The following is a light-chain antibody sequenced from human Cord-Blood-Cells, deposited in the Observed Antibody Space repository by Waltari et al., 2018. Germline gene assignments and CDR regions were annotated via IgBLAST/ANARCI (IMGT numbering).Light chain of an antibody. CDR1: SSDVGGYNY. V-gene: IGLV2-14*03. Sequence: QSALTQPASVSGSPGQSITISCTGTSSDVGGYNYVPWYQQHPGKAPKLMIYDVSNRPSGVSNRFSGSKSGNTASLTISGLQAEDEADYYGSSYTSSSTGVFGTGTKVTVL. J-gene: IGLJ1*01. CDR3: SSYTSSSTGV. CDR2: DVS.